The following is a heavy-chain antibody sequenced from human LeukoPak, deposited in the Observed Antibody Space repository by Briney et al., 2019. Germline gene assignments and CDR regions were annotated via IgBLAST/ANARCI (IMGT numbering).Heavy chain of an antibody. CDR1: GFTFSSDA. CDR2: ISYDGNIK. CDR3: AKDRSTTWACDY. V-gene: IGHV3-30*18. Sequence: GRSLRLFCAASGFTFSSDAMHWVRQAPGKGLEWVAFISYDGNIKRYADSVKGRFTISRDNSKNTLYLQMNSLRAEDTAVYHCAKDRSTTWACDYWGQGTLVTVSS. J-gene: IGHJ4*02. D-gene: IGHD1-14*01.